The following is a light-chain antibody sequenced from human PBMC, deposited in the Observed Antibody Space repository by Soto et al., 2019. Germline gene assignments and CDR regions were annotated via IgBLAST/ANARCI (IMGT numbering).Light chain of an antibody. Sequence: DIQMTQSPSSLSASVGDRVAITCRAGQSISIYLNWYQQKPGKAHKVLIYAAYNLQSGVQSRFSGSGSGTDFTLSIRSLQPEDFAIYYCKQSYSSPITFGQGTRLEIK. V-gene: IGKV1-39*01. CDR1: QSISIY. CDR3: KQSYSSPIT. CDR2: AAY. J-gene: IGKJ5*01.